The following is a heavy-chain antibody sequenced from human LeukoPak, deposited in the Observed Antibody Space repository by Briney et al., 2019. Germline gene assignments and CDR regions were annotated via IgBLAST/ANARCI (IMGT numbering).Heavy chain of an antibody. CDR1: GFTFSDYY. J-gene: IGHJ6*03. CDR2: ITSAGTI. CDR3: AKDTPYYMDV. Sequence: GSLRLSCAASGFTFSDYYMTWIRQAPGKGLEWVSYITSAGTIYNADSMKGRFTISRDNAKNSLYLQMNSLRAEDTAVYYCAKDTPYYMDVWGKGTTVTVSS. V-gene: IGHV3-11*04.